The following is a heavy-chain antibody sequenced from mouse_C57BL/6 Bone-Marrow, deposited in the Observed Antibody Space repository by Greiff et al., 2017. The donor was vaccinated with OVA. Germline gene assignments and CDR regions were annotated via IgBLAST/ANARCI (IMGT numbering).Heavy chain of an antibody. J-gene: IGHJ2*01. CDR1: GYSITSGYY. CDR2: ISYDGGN. CDR3: ARVPY. V-gene: IGHV3-6*01. Sequence: DVQLQESGPGLVKPSQSLSLTCSVTGYSITSGYYWNWIRQFPGNKLEWMGYISYDGGNNYNPSLKNRISITRDTSKNQFFLKLNSVTTEGTATYYCARVPYWGQGTTLTVSS.